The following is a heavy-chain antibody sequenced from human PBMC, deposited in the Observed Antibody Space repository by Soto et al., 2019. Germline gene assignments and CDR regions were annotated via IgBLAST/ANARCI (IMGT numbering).Heavy chain of an antibody. CDR2: VNPNSGGI. CDR1: GYTFTGYY. Sequence: ASVKVSCKASGYTFTGYYMHWVRQAPGQGLERMGWVNPNSGGINYAQKFQGRVTMTRDTSITTGYMELSSLRSDDTAVYYCARQISGDSEGLDIWGQGTMVTVSS. J-gene: IGHJ3*02. V-gene: IGHV1-2*02. CDR3: ARQISGDSEGLDI. D-gene: IGHD2-21*02.